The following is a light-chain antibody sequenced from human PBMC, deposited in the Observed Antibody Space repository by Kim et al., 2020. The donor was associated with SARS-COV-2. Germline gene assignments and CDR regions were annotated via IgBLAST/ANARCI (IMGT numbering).Light chain of an antibody. V-gene: IGLV3-21*04. CDR1: NIESKS. J-gene: IGLJ3*02. Sequence: SYELTQPPSVSVAPGQTATITCAGDNIESKSVHWYQQRPGQAPLLVIDYDSNRPSGIPERFSGSNFGNTATLIISRVEAGDEADYYCKVWDRSTDRLFGGGNQLTVL. CDR2: YDS. CDR3: KVWDRSTDRL.